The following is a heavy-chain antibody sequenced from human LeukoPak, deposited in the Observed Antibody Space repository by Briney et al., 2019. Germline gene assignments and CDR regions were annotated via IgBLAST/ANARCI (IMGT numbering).Heavy chain of an antibody. CDR3: ARGSPYSSSWYVPSDY. Sequence: GASVTVSCTASGYTFTSYGISWVRQAPGQGLEWMGGIIPIFGTANYAQKFQGRVTITADESTSTAYMELSSLRSEDTAVYYCARGSPYSSSWYVPSDYWGQGTLVTVSS. J-gene: IGHJ4*02. CDR1: GYTFTSYG. CDR2: IIPIFGTA. D-gene: IGHD6-13*01. V-gene: IGHV1-69*13.